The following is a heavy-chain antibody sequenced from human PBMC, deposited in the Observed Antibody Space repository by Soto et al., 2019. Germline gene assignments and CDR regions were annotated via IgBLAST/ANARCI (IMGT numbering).Heavy chain of an antibody. J-gene: IGHJ5*02. CDR2: IYFTGNT. CDR1: GGSITSSSHF. D-gene: IGHD6-25*01. V-gene: IGHV4-39*01. Sequence: SETLSLTCTASGGSITSSSHFWGWVRQPPGKGLEWIGTIYFTGNTYYTPSLKSRLTMSIDTSKNEFSLRLNSVTAADTAVYYCAGQTFTIAAASYGRSNRYNPCGPATLVTVSS. CDR3: AGQTFTIAAASYGRSNRYNP.